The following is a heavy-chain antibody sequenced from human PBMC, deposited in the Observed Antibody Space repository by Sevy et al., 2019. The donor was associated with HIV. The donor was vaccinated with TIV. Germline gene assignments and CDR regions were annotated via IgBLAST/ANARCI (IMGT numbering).Heavy chain of an antibody. Sequence: GESLKISCAASGFAFYDYSMSWIRQAPGKGLEWVATLSFGCGKINYADSVKGRFTISRENSKNSFYLQMDNLRAEDTALYYCAREGCTRPHDYWGQGTRVTVSS. J-gene: IGHJ4*02. CDR1: GFAFYDYS. D-gene: IGHD2-8*01. CDR3: AREGCTRPHDY. V-gene: IGHV3-23*01. CDR2: LSFGCGKI.